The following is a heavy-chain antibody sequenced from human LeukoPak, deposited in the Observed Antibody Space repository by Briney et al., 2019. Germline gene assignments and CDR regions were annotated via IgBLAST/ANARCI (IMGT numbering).Heavy chain of an antibody. CDR2: IYDSGAT. V-gene: IGHV4-31*03. CDR1: GGSISSGGYY. Sequence: SQTLSLTCTVSGGSISSGGYYWSWIRQHPGKGLEWIGYIYDSGATSYNPSLKSRLTISVDTSRNQFSLRLSSVTAADSAVYYCARSDSSAYYFDYWGQGTLVTVSS. J-gene: IGHJ4*02. D-gene: IGHD3-22*01. CDR3: ARSDSSAYYFDY.